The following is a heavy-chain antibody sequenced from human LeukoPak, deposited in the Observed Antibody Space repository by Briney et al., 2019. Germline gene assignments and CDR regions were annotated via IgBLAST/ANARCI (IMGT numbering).Heavy chain of an antibody. Sequence: GESLKISCKGSGYSFTSYWIGWVRQMPGKGLEWMGIIYPGDSDTRYSPSFQGQVTISADKSISTAYLQWSRLKASDTAMYYCARARSWGAAAGTRIFDYWGQGTLVTVSS. CDR2: IYPGDSDT. J-gene: IGHJ4*02. D-gene: IGHD6-13*01. V-gene: IGHV5-51*01. CDR1: GYSFTSYW. CDR3: ARARSWGAAAGTRIFDY.